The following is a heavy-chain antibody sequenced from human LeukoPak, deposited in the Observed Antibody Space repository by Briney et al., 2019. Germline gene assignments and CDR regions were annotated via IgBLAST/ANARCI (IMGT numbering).Heavy chain of an antibody. D-gene: IGHD4-17*01. CDR2: ISYDGSNK. CDR3: ARDYGDYPPLGDFGMDV. V-gene: IGHV3-30*14. Sequence: PGRSLRLSCAASGFTFSSYAMHWVRQAPGKGLEWVAVISYDGSNKYYADSVMGRFTISRDNSKNTLYLQMNSLRAEDTAVYYCARDYGDYPPLGDFGMDVWGQGTTVTVSS. CDR1: GFTFSSYA. J-gene: IGHJ6*02.